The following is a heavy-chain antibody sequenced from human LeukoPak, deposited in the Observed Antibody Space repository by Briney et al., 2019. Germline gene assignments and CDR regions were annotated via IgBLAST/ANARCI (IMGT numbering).Heavy chain of an antibody. CDR1: GITLSNYG. D-gene: IGHD3-22*01. CDR3: AKRGVVIRVILVGFHKQAYYFDS. Sequence: GGSLRLSCAVSGITLSNYGTSWVRQAPGKGLEWVAGISDSGGSTTYAASVKGRFTISRDNPKNTLFLQMNSLRVEDTAVYFCAKRGVVIRVILVGFHKQAYYFDSWGQGALVTVSS. V-gene: IGHV3-23*01. CDR2: ISDSGGST. J-gene: IGHJ4*02.